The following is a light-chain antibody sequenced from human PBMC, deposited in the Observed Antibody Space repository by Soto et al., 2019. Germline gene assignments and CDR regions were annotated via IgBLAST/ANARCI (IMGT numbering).Light chain of an antibody. Sequence: EIVLTQSPGTLSLSPGERATLSCRASQSVSINFLAWYQQKPGQAPRLLIYAASSRATGIPDRFSGSGSGTDFTLTISRLEPEDFAVYYCQQYGSSPRTFGQGTNVDIK. V-gene: IGKV3-20*01. J-gene: IGKJ1*01. CDR3: QQYGSSPRT. CDR2: AAS. CDR1: QSVSINF.